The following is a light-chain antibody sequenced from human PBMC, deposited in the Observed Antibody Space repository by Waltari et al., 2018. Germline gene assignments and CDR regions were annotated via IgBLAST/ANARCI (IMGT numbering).Light chain of an antibody. CDR1: SSDVGGYNY. J-gene: IGLJ2*01. CDR2: DVS. CDR3: SSYTSSSTLI. V-gene: IGLV2-14*03. Sequence: QSALTQPASVSGSPGQSITISCTGTSSDVGGYNYVSWYQQHPGKAPRLMIYDVSNRPSGFSNRFSGSKSGNTASLTISGLQAEDEADYHCSSYTSSSTLIFGGGTKLTVL.